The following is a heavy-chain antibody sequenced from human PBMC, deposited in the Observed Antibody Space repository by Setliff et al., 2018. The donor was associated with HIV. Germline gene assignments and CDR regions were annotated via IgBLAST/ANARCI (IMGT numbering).Heavy chain of an antibody. Sequence: ASVKVSCKASGYTFTTYSLHWVRQAPGQSLEWMGWINVGNGDTKYSQDLQGRITITRDTSANTAYMELSRLRSDDTAVYYCARGEGIVVVTAPHYYYMDFWGKGTTVTVSS. CDR2: INVGNGDT. V-gene: IGHV1-3*01. J-gene: IGHJ6*03. CDR1: GYTFTTYS. CDR3: ARGEGIVVVTAPHYYYMDF. D-gene: IGHD3-22*01.